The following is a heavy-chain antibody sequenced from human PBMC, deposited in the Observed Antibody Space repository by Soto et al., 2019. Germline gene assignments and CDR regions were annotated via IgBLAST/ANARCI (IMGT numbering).Heavy chain of an antibody. CDR3: AKDDTRGYSSRWYDS. D-gene: IGHD6-13*01. CDR2: ISYDGSNK. J-gene: IGHJ5*01. CDR1: GFTFSSYG. V-gene: IGHV3-30*18. Sequence: QVQLVESGGGVVQPGRSLRLSCAASGFTFSSYGMHWVRQAPGKGLEWVAVISYDGSNKYYADSVKGRFTISRDNSKNTLYLQMNSLRAEDTAVYYCAKDDTRGYSSRWYDSWGQGTLVTVSS.